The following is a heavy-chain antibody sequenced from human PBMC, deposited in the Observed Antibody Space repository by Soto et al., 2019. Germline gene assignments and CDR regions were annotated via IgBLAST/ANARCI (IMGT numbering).Heavy chain of an antibody. J-gene: IGHJ4*02. V-gene: IGHV5-51*01. CDR1: GYIFSSYW. D-gene: IGHD2-15*01. Sequence: PGESLKISCQGSGYIFSSYWIAWVRQMPGKGLECMGTIYPGNSDTRYSPSFQGQVTISADKSISTAYLQWSNLKASDTAMYYCARSPCLGYCSGGFDNWGQGTLVTVSS. CDR2: IYPGNSDT. CDR3: ARSPCLGYCSGGFDN.